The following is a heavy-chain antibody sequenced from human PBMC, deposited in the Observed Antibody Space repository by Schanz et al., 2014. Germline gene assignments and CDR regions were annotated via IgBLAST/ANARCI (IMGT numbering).Heavy chain of an antibody. CDR3: ARGFDCWDR. CDR2: ISTFRNEDT. Sequence: QVQLVQSGAEVKKPGPSVKVSCKASGYTFISYGINWVRQAPGQGPEFMGWISTFRNEDTNSAQRFQGRLTMTTDTSTSTAYMELRSLRSDDTAVYYCARGFDCWDRWGQGTLVIVSS. CDR1: GYTFISYG. V-gene: IGHV1-18*01. J-gene: IGHJ4*02. D-gene: IGHD3-3*01.